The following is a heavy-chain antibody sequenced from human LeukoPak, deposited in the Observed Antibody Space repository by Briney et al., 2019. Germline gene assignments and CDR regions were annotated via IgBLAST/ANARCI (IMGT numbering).Heavy chain of an antibody. CDR3: ARDGDSSGYYWRADYYYGMDV. J-gene: IGHJ6*02. D-gene: IGHD3-22*01. Sequence: GGSLRLSCAAPGFTFSSYSMNWVRQAPGKGLEWVSSISSSSSYIYYADSVKGRFTISRDNAKNSLYLQMNSLRAEDTAVYYCARDGDSSGYYWRADYYYGMDVWGQGTTVTVSS. V-gene: IGHV3-21*01. CDR2: ISSSSSYI. CDR1: GFTFSSYS.